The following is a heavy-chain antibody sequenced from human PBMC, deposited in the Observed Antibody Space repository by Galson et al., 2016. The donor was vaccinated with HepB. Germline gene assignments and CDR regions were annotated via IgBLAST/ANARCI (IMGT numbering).Heavy chain of an antibody. V-gene: IGHV3-23*01. J-gene: IGHJ4*02. CDR1: GFTLSSYG. CDR2: ISGDGART. Sequence: SLRLSCAASGFTLSSYGMGWVRQAPGKGLEWVSSISGDGARTDYADSVKGRFTISRDNSKKSLYLQVNSLRAEDTALYYCAKENGNYRGYFDYWGQGTLVTASS. D-gene: IGHD1-7*01. CDR3: AKENGNYRGYFDY.